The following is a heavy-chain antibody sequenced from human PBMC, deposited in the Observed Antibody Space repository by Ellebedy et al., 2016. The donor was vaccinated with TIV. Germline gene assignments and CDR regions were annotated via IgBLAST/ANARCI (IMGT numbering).Heavy chain of an antibody. D-gene: IGHD3-22*01. V-gene: IGHV3-30*18. Sequence: GESLKISCAASGFTFSNSGTPCVRQAPRKGLEWVAVITYDGDKKFYADSVKGRFTISRDNSKNTLYLQINSLRAEDTAVYYCAKDRGTITLIFEYWGQGTLVTVSS. CDR3: AKDRGTITLIFEY. CDR2: ITYDGDKK. CDR1: GFTFSNSG. J-gene: IGHJ4*02.